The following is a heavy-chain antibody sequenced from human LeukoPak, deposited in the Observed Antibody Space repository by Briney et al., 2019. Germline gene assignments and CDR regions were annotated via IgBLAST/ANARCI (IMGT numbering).Heavy chain of an antibody. CDR1: GGSITNYF. V-gene: IGHV4-59*01. J-gene: IGHJ4*02. CDR3: ATEGGYSFAKFFDY. Sequence: SETLSLTCSVSGGSITNYFWAWIRQPPGKGLEWIGFIYYSGSTNYNPSLKSRVTISVDTAKNQSSLKLSSVTAADTAFYYCATEGGYSFAKFFDYWGQGTLVTVSS. D-gene: IGHD5-18*01. CDR2: IYYSGST.